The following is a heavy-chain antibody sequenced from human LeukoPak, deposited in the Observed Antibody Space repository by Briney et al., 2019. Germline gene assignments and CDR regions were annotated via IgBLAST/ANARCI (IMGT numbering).Heavy chain of an antibody. Sequence: PGGSPRLSCAASDFTFNTYGMHWVRQAPAKGLEWVAFIQYDGANKYYADSVKGRFTISRDNSKNILYLQMNSLRPDDTAVYYCARGYCSGGSCYSYYYYNYMDVWGKGTTVTVSS. V-gene: IGHV3-30*02. J-gene: IGHJ6*03. CDR3: ARGYCSGGSCYSYYYYNYMDV. CDR2: IQYDGANK. CDR1: DFTFNTYG. D-gene: IGHD2-15*01.